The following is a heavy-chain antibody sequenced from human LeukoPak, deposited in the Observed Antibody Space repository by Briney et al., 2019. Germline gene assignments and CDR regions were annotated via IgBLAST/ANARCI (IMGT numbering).Heavy chain of an antibody. Sequence: GGSLRLSCAASGFTFSSYGMHWVRQAPGKALEWVALISFDVSKKFYADSVKGRFTISRDNSKNTLYLQMNSLIPDDTAVFSCAKGRQEWWTFDALDIWGQGTMVTVSS. V-gene: IGHV3-30*18. CDR3: AKGRQEWWTFDALDI. CDR1: GFTFSSYG. D-gene: IGHD2-8*01. J-gene: IGHJ3*02. CDR2: ISFDVSKK.